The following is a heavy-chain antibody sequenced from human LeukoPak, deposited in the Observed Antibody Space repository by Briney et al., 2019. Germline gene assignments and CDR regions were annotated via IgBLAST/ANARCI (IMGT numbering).Heavy chain of an antibody. V-gene: IGHV3-30-3*01. CDR1: GFTFSSYS. J-gene: IGHJ4*02. D-gene: IGHD6-19*01. CDR2: ISYDGSNK. CDR3: ARDSGWYSDY. Sequence: GECLKISCAASGFTFSSYSMHWVRRGPGKGLGWVAVISYDGSNKYYADSVKGRFTISRDNSNNTLYLQMDSLRAEDTAVYYCARDSGWYSDYWGQGTLVTVSS.